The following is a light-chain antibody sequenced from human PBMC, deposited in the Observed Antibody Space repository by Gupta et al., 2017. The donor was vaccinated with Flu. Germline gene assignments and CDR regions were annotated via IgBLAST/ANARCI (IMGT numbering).Light chain of an antibody. CDR1: QSALHNSNKKNY. J-gene: IGKJ2*01. CDR3: HQYVGNPPYP. Sequence: DIVMTQSPESLAVSLGERATINCKSSQSALHNSNKKNYLAWYQQKPGQAPKLLIYWASTREAGVPERFSGSGNGKDFTLTISSRQEEDVAGYYCHQYVGNPPYPIGQGTKVEIK. CDR2: WAS. V-gene: IGKV4-1*01.